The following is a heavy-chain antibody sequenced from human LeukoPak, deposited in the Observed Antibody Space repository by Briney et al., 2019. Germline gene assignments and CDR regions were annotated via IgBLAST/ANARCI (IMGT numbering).Heavy chain of an antibody. J-gene: IGHJ4*02. CDR3: AKVLPHIVVVTALDY. V-gene: IGHV3-23*01. Sequence: GGSLRLSCAASGFTFSSYAMSWVRQAPGKGLEWVSAISGSGGSTYYADSVKGRFTISRDNSKNTLYLQMTTLRAEDTAVYYCAKVLPHIVVVTALDYWGQGTLVTVSS. D-gene: IGHD2-21*02. CDR1: GFTFSSYA. CDR2: ISGSGGST.